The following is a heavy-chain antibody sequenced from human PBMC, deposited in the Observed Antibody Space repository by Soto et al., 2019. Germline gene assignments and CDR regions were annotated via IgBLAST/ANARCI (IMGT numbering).Heavy chain of an antibody. CDR3: TRGDDYENLGCYYYGMDV. V-gene: IGHV3-49*04. Sequence: GGSLRLSCTGSVFTFGDYAMSWVRQAPGKGLEWVGFIRSKAYGGTTEYAASVKGRFTISRDDSKSIAYLQMNSPKTEDTAVYYCTRGDDYENLGCYYYGMDVWGQGTTVTVSS. CDR1: VFTFGDYA. D-gene: IGHD4-17*01. J-gene: IGHJ6*02. CDR2: IRSKAYGGTT.